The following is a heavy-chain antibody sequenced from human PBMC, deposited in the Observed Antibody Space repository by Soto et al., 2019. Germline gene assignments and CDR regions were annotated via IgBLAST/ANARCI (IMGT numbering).Heavy chain of an antibody. V-gene: IGHV3-7*05. CDR3: ARDLGCSSTSCYVGWFDP. CDR1: GFTFSSYW. Sequence: EVQLVESGGGLVQPGGSLRLSCAASGFTFSSYWMSWVSQAPGKGLEWVANIKQDGSEKYYVDSVKGRFTISRDNAKNSLYLQMNSLRAEDTAVYYCARDLGCSSTSCYVGWFDPWGQGTLVTVSS. CDR2: IKQDGSEK. J-gene: IGHJ5*02. D-gene: IGHD2-2*01.